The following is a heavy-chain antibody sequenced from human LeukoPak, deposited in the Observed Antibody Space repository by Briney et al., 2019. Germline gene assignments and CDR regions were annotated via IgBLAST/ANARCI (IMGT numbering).Heavy chain of an antibody. CDR2: IYYSGST. J-gene: IGHJ4*02. Sequence: SSETLSLTCTVSGGSISSYYWSWIRQPPGKGLEWIGYIYYSGSTNYNPSLKSRVTISVDTSKNQFSLKLSSVTAADTAVYYCARAPVTTVFGYWGQGTLVTVSS. CDR3: ARAPVTTVFGY. D-gene: IGHD4-11*01. V-gene: IGHV4-59*01. CDR1: GGSISSYY.